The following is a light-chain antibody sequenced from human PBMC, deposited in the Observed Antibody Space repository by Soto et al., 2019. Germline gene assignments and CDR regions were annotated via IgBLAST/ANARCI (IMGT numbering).Light chain of an antibody. CDR1: SSDVGGYNY. V-gene: IGLV2-8*01. J-gene: IGLJ2*01. CDR2: EVT. CDR3: SSFAGGGNPVL. Sequence: QSALTQPPSASGSLGQSVTISCTGTSSDVGGYNYVSWHQQHPVKAPKLMIYEVTKRPSGVPDRFSGSKSGNTASLTVSGLQAEDEADYYCSSFAGGGNPVLFGGGTKLTVL.